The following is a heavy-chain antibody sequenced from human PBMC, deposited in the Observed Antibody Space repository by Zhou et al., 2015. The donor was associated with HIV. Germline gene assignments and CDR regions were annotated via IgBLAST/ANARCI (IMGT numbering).Heavy chain of an antibody. Sequence: QVQLVQSGAEVKKPGSSVKVSCKASGGTFSSYAISWVRQAPGQGLEWMGGIIPIFGTANYAQKFLGRITMTTDTSTGTTYMELRSLRSDDTAVYYCASNSRYPTQDAFDIWGQGTMVTVSS. CDR1: GGTFSSYA. V-gene: IGHV1-69*05. J-gene: IGHJ3*02. CDR2: IIPIFGTA. D-gene: IGHD2-2*02. CDR3: ASNSRYPTQDAFDI.